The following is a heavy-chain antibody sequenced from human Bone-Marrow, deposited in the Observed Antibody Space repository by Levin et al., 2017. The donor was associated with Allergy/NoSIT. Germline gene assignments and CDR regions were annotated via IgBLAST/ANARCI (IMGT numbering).Heavy chain of an antibody. CDR1: GYSFSSYW. J-gene: IGHJ5*02. CDR3: ARGLPYYDSDGFKRWHNYFDP. Sequence: PGGSLRLSCKGSGYSFSSYWIGWVRQKPGTGLEWMGIIYPGDSDARYSPPFQGQVTISADKSVNTAYLQWSSLKASDTAIYYCARGLPYYDSDGFKRWHNYFDPWGQGTLVTVSS. CDR2: IYPGDSDA. D-gene: IGHD3-22*01. V-gene: IGHV5-51*01.